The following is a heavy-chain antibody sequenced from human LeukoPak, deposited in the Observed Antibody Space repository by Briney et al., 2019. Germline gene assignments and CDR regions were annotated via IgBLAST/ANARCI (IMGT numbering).Heavy chain of an antibody. CDR2: ISGSGGMT. CDR3: AKGLFPMVRGVIVYYYYGMDV. Sequence: GGSLRLSCAASGFTFSSYAMSSVRQAPGKGLEWVSGISGSGGMTYDADSVKGRFTISRDNSKNTLYLQMNSLRAEHTAVYYCAKGLFPMVRGVIVYYYYGMDVWGQGTTVTVSS. CDR1: GFTFSSYA. D-gene: IGHD3-10*01. V-gene: IGHV3-23*01. J-gene: IGHJ6*02.